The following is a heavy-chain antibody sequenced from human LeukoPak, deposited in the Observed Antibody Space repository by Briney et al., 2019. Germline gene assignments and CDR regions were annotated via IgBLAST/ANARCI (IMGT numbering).Heavy chain of an antibody. CDR1: HGSISPYY. V-gene: IGHV4-59*08. CDR2: IFYNGST. CDR3: ARGSRYFDY. Sequence: SETLSLTCSISHGSISPYYWCWIRQSPGKRLDWIGYIFYNGSTNYNPSLKSRVTISLDTSRNRVTLELSSVTATDTAVYYCARGSRYFDYWGQGTLVTVSS. J-gene: IGHJ4*02.